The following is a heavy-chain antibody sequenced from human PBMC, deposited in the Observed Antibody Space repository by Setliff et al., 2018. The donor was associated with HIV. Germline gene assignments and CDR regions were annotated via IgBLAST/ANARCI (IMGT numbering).Heavy chain of an antibody. CDR1: GFTFSSYR. D-gene: IGHD3-16*01. Sequence: GGSLRLSCAASGFTFSSYRMNWVRQAPGKGLEWVSSIISDSSYIFYTDSVRGRFAISRDNAKNSLYLQMNNLRADDTAVYYCAKYSSLGSWGQGTLVTVSS. J-gene: IGHJ5*02. V-gene: IGHV3-21*04. CDR2: IISDSSYI. CDR3: AKYSSLGS.